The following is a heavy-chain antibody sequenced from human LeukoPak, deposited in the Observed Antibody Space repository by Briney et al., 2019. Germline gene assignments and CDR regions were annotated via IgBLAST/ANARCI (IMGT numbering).Heavy chain of an antibody. V-gene: IGHV2-5*01. CDR2: IYWSDDK. CDR1: GFSLSTSGVG. CDR3: AHNTVALYYFDY. J-gene: IGHJ4*02. Sequence: SGPTLVKPTQTLTLTCTFSGFSLSTSGVGVGWIRQPPGKALEWLALIYWSDDKRFSPSLESRLTITNDTSKNQVVLTMTNMDPVDTATYYCAHNTVALYYFDYWGEGTLVTVSS. D-gene: IGHD4-23*01.